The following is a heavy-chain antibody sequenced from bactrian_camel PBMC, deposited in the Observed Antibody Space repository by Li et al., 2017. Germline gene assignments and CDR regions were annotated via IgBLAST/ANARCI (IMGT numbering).Heavy chain of an antibody. CDR3: AISEENTYQWFH. V-gene: IGHV3S54*01. Sequence: VQLVESGGGSVQAGGSLRLSCAASGYTVYSKPMGWFRQAPGKEREGVAAISTGGGSTYYAGSVKGRFDISRDNPKNTLYLQMNSQNTEDIGVYYCAISEENTYQWFHWGQGTQVTVS. CDR1: GYTVYSKP. J-gene: IGHJ4*01. D-gene: IGHD2*01. CDR2: ISTGGGST.